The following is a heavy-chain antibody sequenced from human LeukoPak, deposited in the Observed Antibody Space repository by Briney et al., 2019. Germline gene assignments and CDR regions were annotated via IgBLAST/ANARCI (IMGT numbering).Heavy chain of an antibody. V-gene: IGHV1-2*06. CDR1: GYTFTSLY. J-gene: IGHJ6*03. CDR2: IDPNRGDR. D-gene: IGHD3-16*02. Sequence: ASVKVSCKTSGYTFTSLYIHWVRQAPGQGLEWMGRIDPNRGDRKFAQRFQDRVTFTTDASISTAYMELSSLRSEDTAVYYCAGGPGTFGGVIVSHYYYYYMDVWGKGTTVTVSS. CDR3: AGGPGTFGGVIVSHYYYYYMDV.